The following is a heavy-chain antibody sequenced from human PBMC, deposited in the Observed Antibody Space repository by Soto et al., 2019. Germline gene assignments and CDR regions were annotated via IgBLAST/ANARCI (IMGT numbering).Heavy chain of an antibody. CDR1: GHSFTSYW. Sequence: GESLKISCKGTGHSFTSYWIGWVRQMPGKGLEWMGNIYPGDSGTIYSPSFQGQVSISADKSMDTAYLQWSSLKASDTAMYYCARQGSGWYPFDYWGQGTQVTVSS. CDR3: ARQGSGWYPFDY. CDR2: IYPGDSGT. D-gene: IGHD6-19*01. V-gene: IGHV5-51*01. J-gene: IGHJ4*02.